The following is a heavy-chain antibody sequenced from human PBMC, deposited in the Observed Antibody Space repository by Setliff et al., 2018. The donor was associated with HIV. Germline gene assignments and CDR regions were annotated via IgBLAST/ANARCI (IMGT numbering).Heavy chain of an antibody. CDR2: TSYDGSNK. CDR3: ARDPPGSGFHLDY. V-gene: IGHV3-30*04. D-gene: IGHD5-12*01. CDR1: GFTFSSCA. Sequence: GGSLRLSCAASGFTFSSCAMHWVRQAPGKGREWVAVTSYDGSNKYYADSVKGRLTISRDNSKNTLYLQMNSLRAADTAVYCCARDPPGSGFHLDYWGQGTPVTVSS. J-gene: IGHJ4*02.